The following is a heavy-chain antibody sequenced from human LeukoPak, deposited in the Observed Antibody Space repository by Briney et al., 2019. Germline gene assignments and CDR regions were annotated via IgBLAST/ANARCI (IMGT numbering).Heavy chain of an antibody. D-gene: IGHD3-22*01. CDR3: ARDRKYYDSSGYYYYY. J-gene: IGHJ4*02. V-gene: IGHV1-18*01. CDR2: ISAYNGNT. CDR1: GYTFTSYG. Sequence: GASVKVSCKASGYTFTSYGISWVRQAPGQGLEWMGWISAYNGNTNYAQKLQGRVTMTTDTSTSTAYMELRSLRSDDTAVYYCARDRKYYDSSGYYYYYWGQGTLVTVSS.